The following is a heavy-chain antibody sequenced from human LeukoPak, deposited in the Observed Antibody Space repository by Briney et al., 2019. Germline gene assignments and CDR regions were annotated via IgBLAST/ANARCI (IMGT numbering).Heavy chain of an antibody. CDR3: ARGHFSASLDS. Sequence: AETLSLTCAVYGGSFRGYYWSGIRQPPGKGLEWIGEINHSGSTNYNPSLKSRVTISVDTSKNQFSLKLSSVTAADTAVYYCARGHFSASLDSWGQGTLVTVSS. CDR2: INHSGST. CDR1: GGSFRGYY. D-gene: IGHD6-25*01. V-gene: IGHV4-34*01. J-gene: IGHJ5*02.